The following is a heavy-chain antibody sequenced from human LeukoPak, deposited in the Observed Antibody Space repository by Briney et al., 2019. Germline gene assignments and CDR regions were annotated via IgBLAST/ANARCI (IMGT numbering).Heavy chain of an antibody. Sequence: APVKVSCRASGYTFTSYDINWVRQATGQGLEWMGWMNPNSGNTGYAQKFQGRVTMTRNTSISTAYMELSSLRSEDTAVYYCARGVGTSSSPYYYYYYMDVWGKGTTVTVSS. V-gene: IGHV1-8*01. J-gene: IGHJ6*03. CDR3: ARGVGTSSSPYYYYYYMDV. CDR2: MNPNSGNT. CDR1: GYTFTSYD. D-gene: IGHD6-6*01.